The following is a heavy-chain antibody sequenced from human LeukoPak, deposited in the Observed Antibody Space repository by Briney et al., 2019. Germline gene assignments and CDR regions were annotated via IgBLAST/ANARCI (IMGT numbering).Heavy chain of an antibody. V-gene: IGHV3-11*03. CDR3: ARHYSDSSGYYYWVDY. CDR1: GFTFSDSY. J-gene: IGHJ4*02. CDR2: ITDSSSYT. D-gene: IGHD3-22*01. Sequence: GGSLRLSCAASGFTFSDSYTSWIRQAPGKGLEWVSYITDSSSYTSYAASVKGRFTTSRDNAKNSLYLQMNSLRAEDTAVYYCARHYSDSSGYYYWVDYWGQGTLVTVSS.